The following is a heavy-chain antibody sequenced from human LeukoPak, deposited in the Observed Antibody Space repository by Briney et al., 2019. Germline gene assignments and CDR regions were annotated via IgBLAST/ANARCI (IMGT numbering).Heavy chain of an antibody. J-gene: IGHJ4*02. Sequence: GSLRLSCTASGFTFSNYAMTWVRQAPGKGLEWVSVNSGGGGSTYYADSVKGRFSISRDNSKNTLYLQMNSLRDEDTAVYYCAKGQGYNYGDSIDYWGQGTLVTVSS. CDR2: NSGGGGST. CDR1: GFTFSNYA. V-gene: IGHV3-23*01. D-gene: IGHD5-18*01. CDR3: AKGQGYNYGDSIDY.